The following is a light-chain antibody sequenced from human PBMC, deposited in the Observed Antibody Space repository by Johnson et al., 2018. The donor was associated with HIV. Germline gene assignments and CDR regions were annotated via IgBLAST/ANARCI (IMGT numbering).Light chain of an antibody. CDR3: GTWDSSLSAHFV. CDR2: DNN. J-gene: IGLJ1*01. CDR1: SSTIGNYY. V-gene: IGLV1-51*01. Sequence: QSVLTQPPSVSAAPGQKVAISCSGSSSTIGNYYVSWYQHLPGTAPKLLIYDNNKRPSGIPDRFSGSKSGTSATLGITGLQTGDEADYYCGTWDSSLSAHFVFGTGTKITVL.